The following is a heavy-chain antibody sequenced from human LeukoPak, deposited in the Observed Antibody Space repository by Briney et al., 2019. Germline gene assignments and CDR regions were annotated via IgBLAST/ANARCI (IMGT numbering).Heavy chain of an antibody. CDR3: ARGDCSSTICYSPMDV. Sequence: PSETLSLTCAVSGGSISSDNWWSWVRQPPGQGLEWIGEIYHSGSTNYNPSLKSRVTISVDTSKNQFSLKVNSVTAADTAVYYCARGDCSSTICYSPMDVWGKGTTVTVSS. J-gene: IGHJ6*03. CDR2: IYHSGST. D-gene: IGHD2-2*01. CDR1: GGSISSDNW. V-gene: IGHV4-4*02.